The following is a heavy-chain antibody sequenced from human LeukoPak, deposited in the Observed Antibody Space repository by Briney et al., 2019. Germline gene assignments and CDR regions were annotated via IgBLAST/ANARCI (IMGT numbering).Heavy chain of an antibody. V-gene: IGHV1-8*02. CDR3: ARGRPAVRMVRGVIDY. CDR2: MNPNSGNT. D-gene: IGHD3-10*01. Sequence: GASVKVSCKASGYTFTSYDINWVRQATGQGLEWMGCMNPNSGNTGYAQKFQGRVTMTRNTSISTAYMELSSLRSEDTAVYYCARGRPAVRMVRGVIDYWGQGTLVTVSS. J-gene: IGHJ4*02. CDR1: GYTFTSYD.